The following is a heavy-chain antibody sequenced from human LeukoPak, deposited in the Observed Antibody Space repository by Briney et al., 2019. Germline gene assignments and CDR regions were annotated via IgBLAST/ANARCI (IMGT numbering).Heavy chain of an antibody. D-gene: IGHD3-22*01. CDR2: IRYDGSNK. Sequence: PGGSLRLSCAASGFTFSSYGMHWVRQAPGKGLEWVAFIRYDGSNKYYAGSVKGRFTISRDNSKNTLNLQMNSLRAEDTAVYYCAKDPTHYRVWDYYETIGLSYWGQGTLVTVSS. CDR3: AKDPTHYRVWDYYETIGLSY. J-gene: IGHJ4*02. V-gene: IGHV3-30*02. CDR1: GFTFSSYG.